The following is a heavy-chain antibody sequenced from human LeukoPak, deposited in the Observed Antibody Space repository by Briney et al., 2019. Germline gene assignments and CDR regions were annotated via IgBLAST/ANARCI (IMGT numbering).Heavy chain of an antibody. CDR2: ISYDGLNK. Sequence: PGGSLRLSCAATGFTFSSYGIHWVRQAPGKGLEWVAVISYDGLNKNYADSVKGRFTISRDNSRNTLSLQMNSLRIEDTAIYYCAKGVRSGYDRLDYWGQGALVTVSS. CDR1: GFTFSSYG. V-gene: IGHV3-30*18. D-gene: IGHD5-12*01. CDR3: AKGVRSGYDRLDY. J-gene: IGHJ4*02.